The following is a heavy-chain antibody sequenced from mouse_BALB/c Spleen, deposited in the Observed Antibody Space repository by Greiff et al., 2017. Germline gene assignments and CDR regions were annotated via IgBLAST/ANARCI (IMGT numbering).Heavy chain of an antibody. D-gene: IGHD2-4*01. Sequence: ESGPGLVKPSQSLSLTCSVTGYSITSGYYWNWIRQFPGNKLEWMGYISYDGSNNYNPSLKNRISITRDTSKNQFFLKLNSVTTEDTATYYCAREVGYYDYLDYWGQGTTLTVSS. CDR2: ISYDGSN. CDR3: AREVGYYDYLDY. V-gene: IGHV3-6*02. J-gene: IGHJ2*01. CDR1: GYSITSGYY.